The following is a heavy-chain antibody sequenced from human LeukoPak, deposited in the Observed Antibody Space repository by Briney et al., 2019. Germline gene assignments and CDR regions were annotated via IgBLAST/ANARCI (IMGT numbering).Heavy chain of an antibody. Sequence: GGSLRLSCAASGFTFSSYGMHWVRQAPGKGLEWVAVIWYDGSNKYYADSVKGRFTISRDNSKNTLYLQMNSLRAEDTAVYYCAKWGGGDYRDYWGQGTLVTVSS. CDR2: IWYDGSNK. D-gene: IGHD4-11*01. J-gene: IGHJ4*02. CDR1: GFTFSSYG. V-gene: IGHV3-33*06. CDR3: AKWGGGDYRDY.